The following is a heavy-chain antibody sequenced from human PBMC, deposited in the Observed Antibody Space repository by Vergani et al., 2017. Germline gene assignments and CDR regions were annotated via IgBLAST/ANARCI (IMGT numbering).Heavy chain of an antibody. CDR2: IYHSGST. Sequence: QVQLQESGPGLVKPSGTLSLTCAVSGGSISSSNWWSWVRQPPGKGLEWIGEIYHSGSTNYNPSLKSRVTISVDKSKNQFSLKLSSVTAADTAVYYCARAIRYCSSTSCYYFDYWGQGTLVTVSS. CDR1: GGSISSSNW. D-gene: IGHD2-2*01. CDR3: ARAIRYCSSTSCYYFDY. V-gene: IGHV4-4*02. J-gene: IGHJ4*02.